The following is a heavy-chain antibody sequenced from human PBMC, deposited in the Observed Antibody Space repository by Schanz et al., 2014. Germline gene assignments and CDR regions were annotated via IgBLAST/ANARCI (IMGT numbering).Heavy chain of an antibody. J-gene: IGHJ4*02. D-gene: IGHD4-17*01. CDR3: ARGYGDSPTDF. Sequence: QVQLEESGPGMVKPSETLSLNCTVSGGSFISYYWSWIRQPPGKGLEWIGYIYYSGATNYNPSLKSRVTLSVDTSKNQLSLKLTSVNAADTAVYYCARGYGDSPTDFWGQGTLVTVSS. CDR2: IYYSGAT. CDR1: GGSFISYY. V-gene: IGHV4-59*01.